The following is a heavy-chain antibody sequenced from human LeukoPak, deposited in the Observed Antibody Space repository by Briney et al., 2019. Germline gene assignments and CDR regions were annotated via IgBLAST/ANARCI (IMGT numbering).Heavy chain of an antibody. D-gene: IGHD3-10*01. V-gene: IGHV4-39*01. CDR2: IYYSGST. Sequence: PSETLSLTCTVSGDSISSNSYYWGWIRQPPGKGLEWIGSIYYSGSTYNNPSLKSRVTISVDTSKNQFSLKLNSLTAADTAVYYCARHPPSYYDYWGQGTLVTVS. J-gene: IGHJ4*02. CDR1: GDSISSNSYY. CDR3: ARHPPSYYDY.